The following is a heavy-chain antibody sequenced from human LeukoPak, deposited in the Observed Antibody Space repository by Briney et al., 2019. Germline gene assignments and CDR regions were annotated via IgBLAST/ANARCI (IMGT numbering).Heavy chain of an antibody. J-gene: IGHJ4*02. Sequence: GGSLRLSCAASGFTFSRYAVHWVRQAPGKGLEWVSAISGSGGSTYYADSVKGRFTISRDNSKNTLYLQMNSLRAEDTAVYYCAKRYSGYDFIDYWGQGTLVTVSS. D-gene: IGHD5-12*01. CDR3: AKRYSGYDFIDY. CDR2: ISGSGGST. V-gene: IGHV3-23*01. CDR1: GFTFSRYA.